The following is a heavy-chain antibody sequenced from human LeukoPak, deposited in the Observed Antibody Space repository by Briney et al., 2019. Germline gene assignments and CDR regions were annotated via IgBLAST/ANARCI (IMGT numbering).Heavy chain of an antibody. CDR3: AKLPGSSSCSVY. J-gene: IGHJ4*02. V-gene: IGHV3-23*01. CDR1: GFTFSSYA. Sequence: PGGSLRLSCAASGFTFSSYAMTWVRQAPGKGLEWVSAISASGGSTYYADSVKGRFTISRDDSKNTLYLQMNSLRAEDTAVYYCAKLPGSSSCSVYWGQGTLVTVSS. D-gene: IGHD6-13*01. CDR2: ISASGGST.